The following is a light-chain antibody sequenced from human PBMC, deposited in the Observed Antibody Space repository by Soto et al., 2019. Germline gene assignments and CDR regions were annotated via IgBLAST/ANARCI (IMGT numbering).Light chain of an antibody. V-gene: IGLV2-8*01. Sequence: QSALTQPPSASWSPGQSVTISCTGSSSDVCGYNYVSWHQQHPGKATKLMIYEVSKRPSGVPDRLSGSKSGNTASLTVSGLQAEDEADYYCSSYGGSNTVVFGGGTKVTVL. CDR3: SSYGGSNTVV. CDR2: EVS. J-gene: IGLJ2*01. CDR1: SSDVCGYNY.